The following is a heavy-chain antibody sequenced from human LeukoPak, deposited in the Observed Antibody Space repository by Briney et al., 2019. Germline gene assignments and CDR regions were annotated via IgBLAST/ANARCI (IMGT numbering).Heavy chain of an antibody. D-gene: IGHD5-12*01. CDR3: ARDLVAPFDY. Sequence: ASLKLSCKPSGGTFSTYAISRVRQAPGQGLEWMGGIIPIFGTANYAQKFQGRVTITADKSTSTAYMELSSLRSEDTAVYYWARDLVAPFDYWGQGTLVTVSS. V-gene: IGHV1-69*06. CDR1: GGTFSTYA. CDR2: IIPIFGTA. J-gene: IGHJ4*02.